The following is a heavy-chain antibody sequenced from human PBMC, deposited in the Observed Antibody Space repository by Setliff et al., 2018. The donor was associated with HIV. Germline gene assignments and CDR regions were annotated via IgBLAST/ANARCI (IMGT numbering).Heavy chain of an antibody. J-gene: IGHJ6*03. CDR1: GGSISSYY. V-gene: IGHV4-59*01. CDR3: ARESGVPGYYYYYYMDV. D-gene: IGHD3-3*01. Sequence: PSETLSLTCTVSGGSISSYYWSWIRQPPGKGLEWIGYIYYSGSTNYNPSLKSRVTISVDTSKNQFSLKLSSVTAADTAVYYCARESGVPGYYYYYYMDVWGKGTTVTVSS. CDR2: IYYSGST.